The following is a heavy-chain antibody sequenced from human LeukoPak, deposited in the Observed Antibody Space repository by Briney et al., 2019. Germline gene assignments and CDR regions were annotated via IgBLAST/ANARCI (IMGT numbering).Heavy chain of an antibody. CDR2: INPNSGDT. D-gene: IGHD2-2*01. V-gene: IGHV1-2*06. Sequence: ASVKVSCKASGYTFTDYVIHWVRQAPGQRLEWMGRINPNSGDTNYAQKFQGRVTMTRDTSISTAYMELSRLRSDDTAVYYCARDYCSSTSCLFDYWGQGTLVTVSS. J-gene: IGHJ4*02. CDR1: GYTFTDYV. CDR3: ARDYCSSTSCLFDY.